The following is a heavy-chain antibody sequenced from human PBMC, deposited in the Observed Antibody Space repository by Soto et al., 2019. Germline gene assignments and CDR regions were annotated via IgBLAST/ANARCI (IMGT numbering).Heavy chain of an antibody. CDR1: GFTFSNAW. CDR3: TTDRGYSGIYPNRGYFQH. D-gene: IGHD1-26*01. CDR2: IKSKTDGGTT. Sequence: GGSLRLSCAASGFTFSNAWMSWVRQAPGKGLEWVGRIKSKTDGGTTDYAAPVKGRFTISRDDSKNTLYLQMNSLKTEDTAVYYCTTDRGYSGIYPNRGYFQHWGQGTLVTVSS. V-gene: IGHV3-15*01. J-gene: IGHJ1*01.